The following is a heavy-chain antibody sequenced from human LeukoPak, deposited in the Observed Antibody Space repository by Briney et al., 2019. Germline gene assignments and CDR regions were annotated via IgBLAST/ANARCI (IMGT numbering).Heavy chain of an antibody. V-gene: IGHV3-72*01. CDR3: VDLGSTVDY. J-gene: IGHJ4*02. CDR1: GFSFSDYY. CDR2: IKNKANSYTT. D-gene: IGHD4-17*01. Sequence: GGSLRLSCAASGFSFSDYYIDWVRQAPGKGLELVGRIKNKANSYTTHYAESVRGRFTISRDDSKNSLYLQMNSLKTADTAVYYCVDLGSTVDYWGQGTPVTVSS.